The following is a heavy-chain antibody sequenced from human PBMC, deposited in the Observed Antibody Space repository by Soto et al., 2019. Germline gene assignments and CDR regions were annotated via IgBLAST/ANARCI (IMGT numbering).Heavy chain of an antibody. CDR3: ARDPPIYCSGGSCYSGSRYYCGMDV. V-gene: IGHV1-69*01. CDR2: IIPIFGTA. J-gene: IGHJ6*02. CDR1: GGTFSSYA. D-gene: IGHD2-15*01. Sequence: QVQLVQSGAEVKKPGSSVKVSCKASGGTFSSYAISWVRQAPGQGLEWMGGIIPIFGTANYAQKFQGRVTITADESTSTAYMELSSLRSEDTAVYYCARDPPIYCSGGSCYSGSRYYCGMDVWGQGTTVTVSS.